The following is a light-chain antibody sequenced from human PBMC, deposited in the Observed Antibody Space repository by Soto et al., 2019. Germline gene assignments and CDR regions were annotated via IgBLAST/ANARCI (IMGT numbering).Light chain of an antibody. CDR1: SSNIGGNS. J-gene: IGLJ1*01. CDR2: DDN. Sequence: QSVLTQPPSVSAAPGQKVTISCSGSSSNIGGNSVSWYQQLPGTAPKLLIYDDNKRPSGIPDRFSGSKSGTSATLGITGFQTGDEADYYCGSLDSNLSAYVIETGTQVTVL. V-gene: IGLV1-51*01. CDR3: GSLDSNLSAYV.